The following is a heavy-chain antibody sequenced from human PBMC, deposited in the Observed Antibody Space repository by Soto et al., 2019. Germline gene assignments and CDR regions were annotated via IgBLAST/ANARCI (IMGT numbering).Heavy chain of an antibody. Sequence: SETLSLTCTVSGGSISSGDYYWSWIRQPPGKGLEWIGYIYYSGSTYYNPSLKSRVTISVDTSKNQFSLKLSSVTAADTAVYYCARGRGSYRPLHFDYWGQGTLVTVSS. CDR3: ARGRGSYRPLHFDY. J-gene: IGHJ4*02. CDR1: GGSISSGDYY. CDR2: IYYSGST. D-gene: IGHD1-26*01. V-gene: IGHV4-30-4*01.